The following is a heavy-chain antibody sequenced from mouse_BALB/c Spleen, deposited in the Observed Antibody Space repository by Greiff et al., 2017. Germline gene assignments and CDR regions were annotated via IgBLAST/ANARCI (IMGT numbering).Heavy chain of an antibody. CDR3: ARYSYGNYGYYAMDY. D-gene: IGHD2-10*02. CDR1: GDSITSGY. CDR2: ISYSGST. J-gene: IGHJ4*01. V-gene: IGHV3-8*02. Sequence: VQLQQSGPSLVKPSQTLSLTCSVTGDSITSGYWNWIRKFPGNKLEYMGYISYSGSTYYNPSLKSRISITRDTSKNQYYLQLNSVTTEDTATYYCARYSYGNYGYYAMDYWGQGTSVTVSS.